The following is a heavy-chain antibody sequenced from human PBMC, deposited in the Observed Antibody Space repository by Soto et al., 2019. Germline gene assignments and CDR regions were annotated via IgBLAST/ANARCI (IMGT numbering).Heavy chain of an antibody. Sequence: ASVKVSCKASGYTFTSYGISWVRQAPGQGLEWMGWISAYNGNTNYAQKLQGRVTMTTDTSTSTAYMELRSLRSDDTAVYYCARVLDIVATTDFDYWGQGTLVTVSS. J-gene: IGHJ4*02. CDR1: GYTFTSYG. CDR2: ISAYNGNT. CDR3: ARVLDIVATTDFDY. V-gene: IGHV1-18*01. D-gene: IGHD5-12*01.